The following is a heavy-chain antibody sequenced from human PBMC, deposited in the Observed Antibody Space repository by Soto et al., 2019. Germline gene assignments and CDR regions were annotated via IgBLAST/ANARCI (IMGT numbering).Heavy chain of an antibody. V-gene: IGHV3-23*01. J-gene: IGHJ4*02. D-gene: IGHD2-2*02. CDR3: AKDGENMTAIPAHFDY. CDR2: ISGSGGST. CDR1: GFTFSSYA. Sequence: EVQLLESGGGLVQPGGSLRLSCAASGFTFSSYAMSWVRLAPGKGLEWVSAISGSGGSTYYADSVKGRFTISRDNSKNTLYLQMNSLRAEDTAVYYCAKDGENMTAIPAHFDYWGQGTLVTVSS.